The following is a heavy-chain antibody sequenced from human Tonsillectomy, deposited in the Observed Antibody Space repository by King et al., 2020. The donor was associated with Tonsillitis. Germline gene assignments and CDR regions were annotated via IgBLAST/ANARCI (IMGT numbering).Heavy chain of an antibody. D-gene: IGHD5-18*01. Sequence: QLVQSGAEVKKPGASVKVSCKASGYTFTNYDMHCVRQSPGQGRGWMGIIHPSGGGTRYAQKFQGRVTMTRDTSTRPGYMELSSLRSEDTAVYYCARGHLDTAMGTFDSWGQGTLVTVSS. V-gene: IGHV1-46*01. CDR3: ARGHLDTAMGTFDS. J-gene: IGHJ4*02. CDR2: IHPSGGGT. CDR1: GYTFTNYD.